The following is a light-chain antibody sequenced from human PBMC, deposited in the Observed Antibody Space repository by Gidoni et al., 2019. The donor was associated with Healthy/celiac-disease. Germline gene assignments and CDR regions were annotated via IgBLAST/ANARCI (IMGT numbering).Light chain of an antibody. Sequence: DIVMTQSPLSLPVTPVEPASISCRSSQSLLHSNGYNYLDWYLQKPGQSPQLLIYLGSNRASGVPDRFSGSGSGTDFTLKISRVEAEDVGVYYCMQALQTPYTFXQXTKLEIK. CDR1: QSLLHSNGYNY. CDR2: LGS. J-gene: IGKJ2*01. CDR3: MQALQTPYT. V-gene: IGKV2-28*01.